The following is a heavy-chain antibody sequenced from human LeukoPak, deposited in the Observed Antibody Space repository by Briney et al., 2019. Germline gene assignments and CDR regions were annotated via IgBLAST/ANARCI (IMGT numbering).Heavy chain of an antibody. Sequence: ASVKVSCKASGYTFTSYDINWVRQATGQGLERMGWMNPNSGNTGYAQKFQGRVTMTRNTSISTAYMELSSLRSEDTAVYYCARSYSSSGGRVRRGNWFDPWGQGTLVTVSS. CDR2: MNPNSGNT. D-gene: IGHD6-13*01. J-gene: IGHJ5*02. CDR3: ARSYSSSGGRVRRGNWFDP. CDR1: GYTFTSYD. V-gene: IGHV1-8*01.